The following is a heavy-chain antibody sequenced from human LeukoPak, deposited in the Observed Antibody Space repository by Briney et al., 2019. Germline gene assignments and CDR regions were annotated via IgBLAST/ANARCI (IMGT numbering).Heavy chain of an antibody. CDR1: GFTFSSYE. V-gene: IGHV3-48*03. CDR3: GIATEDYRLFF. CDR2: ISSSGSTI. D-gene: IGHD3-16*02. J-gene: IGHJ4*02. Sequence: GGSLRLSCAASGFTFSSYEMNWVRQAPGKGLEWVSYISSSGSTIYYADSVKGRFTISRDNAKNSLYLQMNSLRAEDTADCTKGIATEDYRLFFWGQGALVTVSS.